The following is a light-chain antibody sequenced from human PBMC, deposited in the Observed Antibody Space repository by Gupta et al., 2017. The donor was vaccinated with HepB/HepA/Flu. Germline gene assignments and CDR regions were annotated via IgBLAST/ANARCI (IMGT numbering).Light chain of an antibody. CDR3: AAWDDNLSAWV. CDR2: RND. Sequence: SVLTQPPSASGPPGQRVTISCSGSSSNIGTNYVYWYHQFPGTAPQVLMYRNDQRPSGVPDRFSGAKSGTPASLAISGLRSEDEADYYCAAWDDNLSAWVFGGGTKLTVL. CDR1: SSNIGTNY. V-gene: IGLV1-47*01. J-gene: IGLJ3*02.